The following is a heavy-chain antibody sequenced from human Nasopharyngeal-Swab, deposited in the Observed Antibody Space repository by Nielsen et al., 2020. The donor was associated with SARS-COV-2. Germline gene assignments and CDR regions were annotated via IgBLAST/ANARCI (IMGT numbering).Heavy chain of an antibody. V-gene: IGHV4-34*01. CDR3: ARAGRVGDAYTGLDV. CDR1: GGSFNGFY. D-gene: IGHD5-24*01. CDR2: INHNERT. Sequence: SETLSLTCSVSGGSFNGFYWNWIRQPPGKGLEWIGEINHNERTNYNPSLKSRVTMSVDTSTNQVSLKLNSLTATDTVVYYYARAGRVGDAYTGLDVWGQGTTVTVSS. J-gene: IGHJ6*02.